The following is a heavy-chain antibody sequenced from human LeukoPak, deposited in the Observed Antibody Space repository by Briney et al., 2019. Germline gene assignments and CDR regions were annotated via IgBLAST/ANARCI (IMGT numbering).Heavy chain of an antibody. D-gene: IGHD6-13*01. Sequence: SETLSLTCAVHGGSFSGYYWSWIRQPPGKGLEWIGEINHSGSTNYNPSLKSRVTISVDTSKNQFSLKLSSVTAADTAVYYCARGIIYSSSWYWFDPWGQGTLVTVSS. V-gene: IGHV4-34*01. CDR2: INHSGST. CDR1: GGSFSGYY. J-gene: IGHJ5*02. CDR3: ARGIIYSSSWYWFDP.